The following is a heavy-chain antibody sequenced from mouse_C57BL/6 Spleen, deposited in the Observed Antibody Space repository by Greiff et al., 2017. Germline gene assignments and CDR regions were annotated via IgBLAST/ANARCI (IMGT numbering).Heavy chain of an antibody. J-gene: IGHJ2*01. V-gene: IGHV1-69*01. D-gene: IGHD2-5*01. CDR1: GYTFTSYW. CDR3: ARGGYYSNYYFDY. Sequence: QVHVKQPGAELVMPGASVKLSCKASGYTFTSYWMHWVKQRPGQGLEWIGEIDPSDSYTNYNQKFKGKSTLTVDKSSSTAYMQLSSLTSEDSAVYYCARGGYYSNYYFDYWGQGTTLTVSS. CDR2: IDPSDSYT.